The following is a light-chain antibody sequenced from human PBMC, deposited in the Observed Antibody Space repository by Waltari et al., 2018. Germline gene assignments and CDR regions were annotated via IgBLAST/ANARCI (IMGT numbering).Light chain of an antibody. J-gene: IGLJ3*02. CDR3: QTGGHGTWV. CDR1: SGHSSKV. CDR2: VNSDGSH. Sequence: QLVLTQSPSASASLGASVKPTCTLSSGHSSKVIAWPQQQPEKGPRFLMKVNSDGSHSKGDKIPGRFSGARTGAEHFLTVSSLQSEDGADYYCQTGGHGTWVFGGGTKLTV. V-gene: IGLV4-69*01.